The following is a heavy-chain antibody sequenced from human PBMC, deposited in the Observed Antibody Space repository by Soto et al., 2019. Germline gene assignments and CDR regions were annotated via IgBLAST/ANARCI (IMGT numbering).Heavy chain of an antibody. J-gene: IGHJ4*02. CDR3: SRVGSSIPARPFHY. CDR1: GGSISSGDYY. CDR2: IYYSGST. Sequence: SETLSLTCTVSGGSISSGDYYWSWIRQPPGKGLEWIGYIYYSGSTYYNPSLKSRVTISLDTSKNQFSLKLSSVTAADTAVYYCSRVGSSIPARPFHYRGQGTLVTVSS. D-gene: IGHD6-6*01. V-gene: IGHV4-30-4*01.